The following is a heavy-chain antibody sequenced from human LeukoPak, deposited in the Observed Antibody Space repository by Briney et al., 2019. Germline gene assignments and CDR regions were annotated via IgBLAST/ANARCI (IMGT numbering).Heavy chain of an antibody. D-gene: IGHD6-13*01. J-gene: IGHJ5*02. CDR2: IYNTGST. Sequence: SETLSLTCTVSGGSISSNYWNWIRQPAGKGLEWIGRIYNTGSTNYNPSLESRVAMSVGTSKNQFSLKLSSVTAADTAVYYCVRAKISAAGVWLFDPWGQGTLITVSS. V-gene: IGHV4-4*07. CDR3: VRAKISAAGVWLFDP. CDR1: GGSISSNY.